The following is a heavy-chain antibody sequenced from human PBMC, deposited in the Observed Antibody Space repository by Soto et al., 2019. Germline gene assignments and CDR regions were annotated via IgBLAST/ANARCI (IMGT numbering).Heavy chain of an antibody. CDR1: GFRFSSDS. V-gene: IGHV3-23*01. J-gene: IGHJ4*01. Sequence: WVSLRLSCADSGFRFSSDSISCCRQTPCKGLEWVAAITATGDRTYYADSLTRRFTISIDNSKKTHYLQMTSLRAADTAMYYCATLNGYFEYWGQGTPVHVFS. CDR3: ATLNGYFEY. D-gene: IGHD1-1*01. CDR2: ITATGDRT.